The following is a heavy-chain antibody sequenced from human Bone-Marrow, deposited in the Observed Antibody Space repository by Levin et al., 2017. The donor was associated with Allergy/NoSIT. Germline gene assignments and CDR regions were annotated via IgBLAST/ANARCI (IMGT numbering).Heavy chain of an antibody. V-gene: IGHV4-31*03. J-gene: IGHJ6*02. CDR1: GDSMSGRDYY. Sequence: LRLSCNVSGDSMSGRDYYWTWIRQYPGRGLEWIGFIHHSGSAYYNPSLKSRLAMSLDTSKSQFSVRLTSVTVADTAVYFCARDECAWFGECYGMDVWGQGTTVIVS. CDR2: IHHSGSA. CDR3: ARDECAWFGECYGMDV. D-gene: IGHD3-10*01.